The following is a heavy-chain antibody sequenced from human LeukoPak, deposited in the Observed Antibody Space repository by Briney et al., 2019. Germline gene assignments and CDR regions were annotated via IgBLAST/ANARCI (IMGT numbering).Heavy chain of an antibody. D-gene: IGHD3-3*01. J-gene: IGHJ6*02. CDR2: MNPNSGNT. CDR3: ATLVSVDFWSGYYYYGMDV. V-gene: IGHV1-8*02. CDR1: GYTFTSYD. Sequence: ASVKVSCKASGYTFTSYDINWVRQATGQGLEWMGWMNPNSGNTGYAQKFQGRVTMTRNTSISTAYMELSSLRSEDTAVYYCATLVSVDFWSGYYYYGMDVWGQGTTVTVSS.